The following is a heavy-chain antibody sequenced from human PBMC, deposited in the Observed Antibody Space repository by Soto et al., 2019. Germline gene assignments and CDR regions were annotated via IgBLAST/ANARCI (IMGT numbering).Heavy chain of an antibody. CDR3: AKDRASGPRITMIVVVITSGAFDI. V-gene: IGHV3-23*01. J-gene: IGHJ3*02. CDR2: ISGSGGST. D-gene: IGHD3-22*01. Sequence: PGGSLRLSCAASGFTFSSYAMSWVRQSPGKGLEWVSAISGSGGSTYYADSVKGRFTISRDNSKNTLYLQMNSLRAEDTAVYYCAKDRASGPRITMIVVVITSGAFDIWGQGTMVTVSS. CDR1: GFTFSSYA.